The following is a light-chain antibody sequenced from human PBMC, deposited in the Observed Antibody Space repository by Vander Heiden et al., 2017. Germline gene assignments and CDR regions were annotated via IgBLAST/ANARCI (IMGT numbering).Light chain of an antibody. CDR1: QSVSSY. CDR2: DAS. V-gene: IGKV3-11*01. CDR3: QQRSNWPPRVT. Sequence: ELALTQSPATLTLSPGERATLSCRASQSVSSYLAWYQQKPGQAPRLLIYDASNRATGIPARFSGSGSGTDFTLTISSLEPEDFAVYYCQQRSNWPPRVTFGQGTRLEIK. J-gene: IGKJ5*01.